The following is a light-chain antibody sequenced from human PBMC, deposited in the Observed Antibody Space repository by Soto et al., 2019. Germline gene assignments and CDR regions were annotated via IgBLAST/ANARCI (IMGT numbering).Light chain of an antibody. CDR2: LVS. V-gene: IGKV2-28*01. CDR3: MQPLQSWT. J-gene: IGKJ1*01. CDR1: QSLLHSNGYIY. Sequence: DIVMTQSPLSLPVTPGEPASISCRSSQSLLHSNGYIYLDWYLQKPGQSPQLLIYLVSNRPSGVPDRFRGSGSGTDFTLKISRVEADDVGVYYCMQPLQSWTFGQGTKV.